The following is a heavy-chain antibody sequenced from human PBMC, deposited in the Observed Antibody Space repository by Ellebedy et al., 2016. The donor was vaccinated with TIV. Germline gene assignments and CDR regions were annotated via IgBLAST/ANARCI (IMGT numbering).Heavy chain of an antibody. CDR2: ISGDSRAA. V-gene: IGHV3-43*01. J-gene: IGHJ4*02. D-gene: IGHD3-10*01. CDR3: AKDSSGSIDY. Sequence: PGGSLRLSCAASGFTFDHYNMHWVRLPPGRGLEWVSFISGDSRAASYADFVKGRFTISRNNSQTSLYLQMNSLRSEDTALYYCAKDSSGSIDYWGQGTLVTVSS. CDR1: GFTFDHYN.